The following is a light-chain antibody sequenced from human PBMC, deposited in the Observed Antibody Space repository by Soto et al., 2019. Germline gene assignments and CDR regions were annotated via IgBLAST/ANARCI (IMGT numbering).Light chain of an antibody. CDR1: QGISQY. CDR3: LQHNSYPPT. J-gene: IGKJ5*01. Sequence: DIQMTQSPATLSASVGDIVTITFRASQGISQYVAWYQQKPGKAPKLLIYAATVLQGGVPSRFSGTGSATEFTLTISSLQPEDFATYYCLQHNSYPPTFGQGTRLEIK. V-gene: IGKV1-9*01. CDR2: AAT.